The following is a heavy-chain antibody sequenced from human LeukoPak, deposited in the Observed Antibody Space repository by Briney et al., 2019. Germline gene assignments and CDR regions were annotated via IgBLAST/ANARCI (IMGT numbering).Heavy chain of an antibody. CDR3: ASYDFWSGYFGY. V-gene: IGHV4-39*01. CDR1: GGSISTSNYY. Sequence: SETLSLTCTVSGGSISTSNYYWGWIRQPPGKGLEWIGSVNYPGSTFYNPSLNSRVTISVDTSKNQFSLRLSSVTAADTAVYYCASYDFWSGYFGYWGQGTLVTVSS. CDR2: VNYPGST. D-gene: IGHD3-3*01. J-gene: IGHJ4*02.